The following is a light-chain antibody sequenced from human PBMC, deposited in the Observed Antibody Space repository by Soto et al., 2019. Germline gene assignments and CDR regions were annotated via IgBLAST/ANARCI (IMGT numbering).Light chain of an antibody. CDR1: SSNIGSHT. CDR2: NTY. V-gene: IGLV1-44*01. Sequence: QAVVTQPPSASGTPGQRVTISCSGSSSNIGSHTVNWYQQLPGTAPRLLIYNTYYRPSGVTDRFSGSKSGTSASLAISGLQSEDEADYYCAAWEDSLNGVVFGGGTKLTVL. J-gene: IGLJ2*01. CDR3: AAWEDSLNGVV.